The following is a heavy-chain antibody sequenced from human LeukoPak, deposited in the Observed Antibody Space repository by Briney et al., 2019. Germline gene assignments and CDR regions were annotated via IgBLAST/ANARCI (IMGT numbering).Heavy chain of an antibody. CDR1: GDSISSSSYY. CDR3: ARRVYGGPGRNYYYYMDV. CDR2: IYYRGST. V-gene: IGHV4-39*01. J-gene: IGHJ6*03. Sequence: SETLSLPCTVSGDSISSSSYYWGWIRQPPGKGLEWIGRIYYRGSTYYNPSLKSRVTISVDTSKNQFSLKLSSVTAADTAVYYCARRVYGGPGRNYYYYMDVWGKGTTVTASS. D-gene: IGHD4-23*01.